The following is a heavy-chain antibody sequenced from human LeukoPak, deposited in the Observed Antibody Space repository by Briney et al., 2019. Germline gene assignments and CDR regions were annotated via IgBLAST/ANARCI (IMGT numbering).Heavy chain of an antibody. Sequence: GGSLRLSCAASGFTFSSYAMSWVRQAPGKGLEWVSGISTSGGSSSYADSVKGRFTISRDNSKNTLYLQMNSLRAEDTAVYYCARQIRSGGYYNSDFWFDPWGQGTLVTVSS. D-gene: IGHD3-10*01. CDR2: ISTSGGSS. CDR1: GFTFSSYA. CDR3: ARQIRSGGYYNSDFWFDP. J-gene: IGHJ5*02. V-gene: IGHV3-23*01.